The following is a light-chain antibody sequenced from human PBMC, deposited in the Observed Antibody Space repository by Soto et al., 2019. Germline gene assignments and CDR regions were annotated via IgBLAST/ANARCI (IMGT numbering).Light chain of an antibody. CDR3: QVWDSSSDHVV. J-gene: IGLJ2*01. V-gene: IGLV3-21*04. Sequence: SYELTQPPSVSVAPGNTARITCGGHNIGSKSVHWYQQKPGQAPVLGIYYDSDRPSGIPERFSGSNSGNTATLTISRVEAGDEADYYCQVWDSSSDHVVFGGGTKLTVL. CDR1: NIGSKS. CDR2: YDS.